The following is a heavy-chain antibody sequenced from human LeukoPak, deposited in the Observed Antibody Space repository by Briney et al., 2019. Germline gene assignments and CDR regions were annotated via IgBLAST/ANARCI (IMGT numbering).Heavy chain of an antibody. D-gene: IGHD3-9*01. CDR1: GFTFSSYW. CDR3: TRDLMVYDVSTGLHHYYMDV. V-gene: IGHV3-74*01. Sequence: AGGSLRLSCAASGFTFSSYWMHWVRQDPRKGLVWVSRMSGDRRNINYADSVRGRFTISRDNAKNTLYLQMNTLRVEDTAVYYCTRDLMVYDVSTGLHHYYMDVWGQGTTVTVSS. CDR2: MSGDRRNI. J-gene: IGHJ6*02.